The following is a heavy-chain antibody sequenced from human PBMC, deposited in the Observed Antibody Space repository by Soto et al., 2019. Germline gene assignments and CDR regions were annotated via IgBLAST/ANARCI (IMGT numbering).Heavy chain of an antibody. CDR3: ARARGQRYRNAFLV. Sequence: SEPLSLTFAVSGDSISESGYYWAVIRQPPVGGLECLGRIHYSETTYYISSLKGRASISVDTSQNLISLNLKSATAAETAVYFCARARGQRYRNAFLVWVQGTMVTDSS. CDR1: GDSISESGYY. V-gene: IGHV4-39*01. CDR2: IHYSETT. D-gene: IGHD3-9*01. J-gene: IGHJ3*01.